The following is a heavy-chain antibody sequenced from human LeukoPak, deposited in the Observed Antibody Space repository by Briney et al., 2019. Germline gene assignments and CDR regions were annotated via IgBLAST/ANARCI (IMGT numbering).Heavy chain of an antibody. J-gene: IGHJ2*01. D-gene: IGHD3-9*01. V-gene: IGHV1-18*01. Sequence: ASVKVSCKASGYTFTSYGISWVRQAPGQGLEWMGWISAYNGNTNYAQKLQGRVTMTTDTSTSTAYMELSSLRSEDTAVYYCARPSEGGLRYFEHYWYFDLWGRGTLVTVSS. CDR2: ISAYNGNT. CDR3: ARPSEGGLRYFEHYWYFDL. CDR1: GYTFTSYG.